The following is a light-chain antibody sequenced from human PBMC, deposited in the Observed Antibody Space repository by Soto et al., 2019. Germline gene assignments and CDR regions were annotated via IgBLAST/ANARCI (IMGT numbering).Light chain of an antibody. CDR2: EGS. CDR3: CSYAGSSTYV. CDR1: SSDVGSYNL. J-gene: IGLJ1*01. Sequence: SVLTRPASVSGSPGQSITISCTGTSSDVGSYNLVSWYQQHPGKAPKLMIYEGSKRPSGVSNRFSGSKSGNTASLTISGLQAEDEADYYCCSYAGSSTYVFGTGTKVTVL. V-gene: IGLV2-23*01.